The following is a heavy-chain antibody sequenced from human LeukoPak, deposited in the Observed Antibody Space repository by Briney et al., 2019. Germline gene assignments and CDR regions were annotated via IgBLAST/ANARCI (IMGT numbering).Heavy chain of an antibody. CDR3: ARASYYYGSGSYFDF. CDR2: IYISGST. CDR1: GGSFNTYY. J-gene: IGHJ4*02. D-gene: IGHD3-10*01. V-gene: IGHV4-4*07. Sequence: SETLSLTCTVSGGSFNTYYWSWIRQPAGRGLEWIGHIYISGSTNYNSSLKSRVTMSVDTSKNQFSLKLSPVTAADTAMYYCARASYYYGSGSYFDFWGQGTLVTVSS.